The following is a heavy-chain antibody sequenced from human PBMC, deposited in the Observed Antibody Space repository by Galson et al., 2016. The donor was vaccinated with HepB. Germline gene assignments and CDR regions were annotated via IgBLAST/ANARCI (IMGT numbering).Heavy chain of an antibody. J-gene: IGHJ4*02. V-gene: IGHV3-53*01. CDR1: GFSVSKFY. CDR2: IYNDGST. Sequence: SLRLSCAASGFSVSKFYLIWVRQAPGEGLEWISTIYNDGSTHYADSVRGRFTFSRDNSKNTLYLQMNNLRADDTAVYYCAREFQYESRGFAYKRPFDHWGQGTLVTVAS. CDR3: AREFQYESRGFAYKRPFDH. D-gene: IGHD3-22*01.